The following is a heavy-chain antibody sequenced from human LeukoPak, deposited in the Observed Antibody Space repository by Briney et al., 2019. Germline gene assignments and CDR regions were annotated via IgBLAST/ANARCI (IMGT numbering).Heavy chain of an antibody. V-gene: IGHV3-30-3*01. CDR2: ISYDGSNK. CDR3: ARDLVGHPPEYFFDY. Sequence: PGRSLRLSCAASGFTFSSYAMHWVRQAPGKGLEWVAVISYDGSNKYYADSVKGRFTISRDNSKNKLYLQMNSLRAEDTAVYYCARDLVGHPPEYFFDYWGQGTLVTVSS. CDR1: GFTFSSYA. J-gene: IGHJ4*02. D-gene: IGHD2-2*01.